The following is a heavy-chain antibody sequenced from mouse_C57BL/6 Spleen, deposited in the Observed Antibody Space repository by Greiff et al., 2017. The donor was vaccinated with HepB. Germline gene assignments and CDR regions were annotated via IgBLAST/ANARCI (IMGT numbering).Heavy chain of an antibody. V-gene: IGHV1-15*01. CDR3: TGFTTVVARDY. Sequence: QVQLQQSGAELVRPGASVTLSCKASGYTFTDYEMHWVKQTPVHGLEWIGAIDPETGGTAYNQKFKGKAILTADKSSSTAYMELRSLTSEDSAVYYCTGFTTVVARDYWGQGTTLTVSS. CDR1: GYTFTDYE. J-gene: IGHJ2*01. CDR2: IDPETGGT. D-gene: IGHD1-1*01.